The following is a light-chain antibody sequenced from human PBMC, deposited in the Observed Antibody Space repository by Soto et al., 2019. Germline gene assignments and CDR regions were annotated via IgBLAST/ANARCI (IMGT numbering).Light chain of an antibody. CDR3: SSYARSSTLVV. Sequence: QSALTQPASVSGSPGQSITISCTGTSSDVGGYNYVSWYQQHTGKAPNLLIYDVTNRPSEVSNRLSGSKSGNTASLTISGLQAEDEADYYCSSYARSSTLVVFGGGTKLTVL. CDR2: DVT. V-gene: IGLV2-14*01. CDR1: SSDVGGYNY. J-gene: IGLJ2*01.